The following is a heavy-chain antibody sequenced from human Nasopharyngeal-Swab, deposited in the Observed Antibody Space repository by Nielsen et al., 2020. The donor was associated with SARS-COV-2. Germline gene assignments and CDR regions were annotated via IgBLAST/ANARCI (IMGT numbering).Heavy chain of an antibody. Sequence: KLSCKGSGYSYTTYWIGWARPMPGKCLEWLGIIYPGDSDTRYSPSFQGQVTISTDKSISTAYLQWSRLKASDTAMYYCARRGGYRGYSYMDVWGKGTTVIVSS. J-gene: IGHJ6*03. CDR1: GYSYTTYW. D-gene: IGHD5-12*01. CDR2: IYPGDSDT. CDR3: ARRGGYRGYSYMDV. V-gene: IGHV5-51*01.